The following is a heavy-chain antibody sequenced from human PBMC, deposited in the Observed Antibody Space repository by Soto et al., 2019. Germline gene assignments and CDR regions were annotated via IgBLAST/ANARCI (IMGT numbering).Heavy chain of an antibody. J-gene: IGHJ6*02. V-gene: IGHV3-30*18. D-gene: IGHD2-21*01. CDR3: AKSMWPSYLRTLGLMDV. CDR2: ISYDGSNK. Sequence: ESGGGVVQPGRSLRLSCAASGFTFSSYGMHWVRQAPGKGLEWVAVISYDGSNKYYADSVKGRFTISRDNSKNTLYLQMNSLRAEDTAVYYCAKSMWPSYLRTLGLMDVWGQGTTVTVSS. CDR1: GFTFSSYG.